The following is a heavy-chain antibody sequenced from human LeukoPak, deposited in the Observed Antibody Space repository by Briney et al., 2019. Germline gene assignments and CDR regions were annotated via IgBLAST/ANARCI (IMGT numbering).Heavy chain of an antibody. CDR2: IYYSGST. CDR1: GGSISSYY. Sequence: SETLSLTWTVSGGSISSYYWSWIRQPPAKGLEWIGYIYYSGSTNYNPSLKSRVTISVDTSKNQFSLKLSSVTAADTAVYYCARVGTSWGTYNWFDPWGQGTLVTVSS. J-gene: IGHJ5*02. V-gene: IGHV4-59*01. CDR3: ARVGTSWGTYNWFDP. D-gene: IGHD2-2*01.